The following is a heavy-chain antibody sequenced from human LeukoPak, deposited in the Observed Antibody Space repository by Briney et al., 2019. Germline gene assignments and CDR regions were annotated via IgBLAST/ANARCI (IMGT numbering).Heavy chain of an antibody. V-gene: IGHV3-23*01. Sequence: GGSLRLSCAASGFTFSSYSMNWVRQAPGKGPEWVSAISGSGGSTYYADSVKGRFSISRDNSKNTLYLQMNSLRAEDTAVYYCAKFLPTHIVVANFYFDYWGQGTLVTVSS. J-gene: IGHJ4*02. D-gene: IGHD2-21*01. CDR1: GFTFSSYS. CDR2: ISGSGGST. CDR3: AKFLPTHIVVANFYFDY.